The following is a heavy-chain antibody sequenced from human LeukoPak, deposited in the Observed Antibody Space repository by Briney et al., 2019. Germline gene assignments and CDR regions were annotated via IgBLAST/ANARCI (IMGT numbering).Heavy chain of an antibody. J-gene: IGHJ6*03. V-gene: IGHV4-59*01. D-gene: IGHD2-2*01. CDR3: ARDQEAYCSSTSCYEYYYYMDV. CDR1: GGSISSYY. CDR2: IYYSGST. Sequence: NPSETLSLTCTVSGGSISSYYWSWIRQPPGKGLEWIGYIYYSGSTNYNPSLKSRVTISVDTSKNQFSLKLSSVTAADTAVYYCARDQEAYCSSTSCYEYYYYMDVWGKGTTVTISS.